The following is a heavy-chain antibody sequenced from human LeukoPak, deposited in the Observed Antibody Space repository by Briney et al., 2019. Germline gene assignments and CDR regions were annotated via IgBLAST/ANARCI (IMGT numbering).Heavy chain of an antibody. Sequence: PSLKVSCKASGYTFSNYGMSWVRQAPGQGLEWMGWISGSSDNTNYAQKVQGRVTMTTDTSTSTAYMELRSLRSDDTAVYYCARGGVTITDYDYWGQGTLVTVSA. CDR3: ARGGVTITDYDY. J-gene: IGHJ4*02. CDR1: GYTFSNYG. V-gene: IGHV1-18*04. CDR2: ISGSSDNT. D-gene: IGHD1-20*01.